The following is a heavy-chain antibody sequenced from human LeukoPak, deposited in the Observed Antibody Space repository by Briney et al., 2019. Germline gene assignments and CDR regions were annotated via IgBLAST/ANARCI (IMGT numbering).Heavy chain of an antibody. J-gene: IGHJ3*02. CDR2: IYYSGST. V-gene: IGHV4-39*01. CDR3: ARHEVGYSYGPNDAFDI. Sequence: PSETLSLTCTVSGGSISSSSYYWGWIRQPPGKGLEWIGSIYYSGSTYYNPSLKSRVTISVDTSKNQFSLKLSSVTAADTAVYYCARHEVGYSYGPNDAFDIWGQGTMVTVSS. CDR1: GGSISSSSYY. D-gene: IGHD5-18*01.